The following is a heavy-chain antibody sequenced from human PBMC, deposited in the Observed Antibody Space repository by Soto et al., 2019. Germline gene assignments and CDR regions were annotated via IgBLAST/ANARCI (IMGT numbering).Heavy chain of an antibody. V-gene: IGHV1-69*01. CDR1: GGTFSSYA. Sequence: QVQLVQSGAEVKKPGSSVKVSCKASGGTFSSYAISWVRQAPGQGLEWMGWIIPIFGTANYAQKFQGRVTITADESTTTAYMELSSLRSEDTAMYYCAGFMTPKGFFDYWGQRTLVTVSS. J-gene: IGHJ4*02. CDR3: AGFMTPKGFFDY. CDR2: IIPIFGTA. D-gene: IGHD2-15*01.